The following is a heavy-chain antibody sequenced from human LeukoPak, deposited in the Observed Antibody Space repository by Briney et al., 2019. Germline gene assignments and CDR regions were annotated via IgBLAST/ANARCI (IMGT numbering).Heavy chain of an antibody. Sequence: GGSLRLSCAASGFTFSSYSMNWVRQAPGKGLEWVGRIRSKANSYATAYAASVKGRFTISRDDSKNTAYLQMNSLKTEDTAVYYCTRHRGLELPYYYMDVWGKGTTVTVSS. CDR2: IRSKANSYAT. J-gene: IGHJ6*03. D-gene: IGHD1-7*01. CDR1: GFTFSSYS. V-gene: IGHV3-73*01. CDR3: TRHRGLELPYYYMDV.